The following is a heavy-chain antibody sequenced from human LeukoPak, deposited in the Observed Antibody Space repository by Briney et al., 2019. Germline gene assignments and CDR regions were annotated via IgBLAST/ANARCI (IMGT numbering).Heavy chain of an antibody. CDR1: GYTFTGYY. D-gene: IGHD5-18*01. V-gene: IGHV1-2*02. CDR2: INPNSGGT. J-gene: IGHJ5*02. CDR3: ARVRRPYSYGPGWFDP. Sequence: ASVKVSCKASGYTFTGYYMHWVRQAPGQGLEWVGWINPNSGGTNYAQKFQGRVTMTRDTSISTAYMELSRLRSDDTAVYYCARVRRPYSYGPGWFDPWGQGTLVTVSS.